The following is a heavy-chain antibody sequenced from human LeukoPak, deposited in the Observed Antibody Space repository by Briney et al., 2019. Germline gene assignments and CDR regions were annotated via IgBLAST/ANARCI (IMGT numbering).Heavy chain of an antibody. CDR1: GASISSSSDY. D-gene: IGHD3-22*01. J-gene: IGHJ4*02. Sequence: PSETLSLTCTVSGASISSSSDYWGWFRRPPGKGLEWIGSIIYSGSTYHNPSLKSRLTMSVDTSESQFSLRLSSVTAADTAVYFCARHYYDSSGYRRDYYFDYWGQGILVTVSS. V-gene: IGHV4-39*01. CDR2: IIYSGST. CDR3: ARHYYDSSGYRRDYYFDY.